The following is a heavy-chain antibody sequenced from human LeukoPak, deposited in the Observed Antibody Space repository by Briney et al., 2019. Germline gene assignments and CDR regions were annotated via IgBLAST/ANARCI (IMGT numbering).Heavy chain of an antibody. D-gene: IGHD6-13*01. CDR1: GFVFGSYT. CDR3: ARGIAADGRGF. J-gene: IGHJ4*02. Sequence: PGGSLRLSCAASGFVFGSYTMHWVRQAPGKGLEWISYISSNSGTIYYANSVKGRFNISRDNAKNSLYLQMNSLRVEDTAVYYCARGIAADGRGFWGQGTLVTVSS. V-gene: IGHV3-48*01. CDR2: ISSNSGTI.